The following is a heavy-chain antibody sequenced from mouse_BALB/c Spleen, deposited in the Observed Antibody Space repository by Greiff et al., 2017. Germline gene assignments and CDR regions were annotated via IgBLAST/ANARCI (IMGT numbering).Heavy chain of an antibody. CDR1: GYTFTDYY. J-gene: IGHJ3*01. D-gene: IGHD4-1*01. V-gene: IGHV1-77*01. CDR3: ARGGTFAY. Sequence: QVHVKQSGAELARPGASVKLSCKASGYTFTDYYINWVKQRTGQGLEWIGEIYPGSGNTYYNEKFKGKATLTAVKSSSTAYMQLSSLTSEDSAVYFCARGGTFAYWGQGTLVTVSA. CDR2: IYPGSGNT.